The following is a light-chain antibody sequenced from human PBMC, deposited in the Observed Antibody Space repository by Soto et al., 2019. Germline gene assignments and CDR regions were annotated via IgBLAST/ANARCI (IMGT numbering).Light chain of an antibody. CDR1: QDIGYY. CDR2: DAS. CDR3: RQYDNLPLT. V-gene: IGKV1-33*01. Sequence: DIQMTQSPSSLSASVGDRVTITCHASQDIGYYLSWYQQKPGKAHQLLIYDASNLETVVPSRFSRSGSGTDFTYTSRGRLPEDIETYYCRQYDNLPLTFGPGTKVDI. J-gene: IGKJ3*01.